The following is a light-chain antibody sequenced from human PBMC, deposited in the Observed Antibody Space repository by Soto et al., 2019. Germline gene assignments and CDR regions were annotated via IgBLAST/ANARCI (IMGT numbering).Light chain of an antibody. CDR2: GTS. CDR1: RTVGRSY. V-gene: IGKV3-20*01. CDR3: QQYDSFPPRT. Sequence: EIVLTQSPGTLSLSPGERATLSCRASRTVGRSYLAWYQQKPGQAPRLLIFGTSTRATGIPDRFSGGGSGTDFTLTISRLDPEDYAVYFCQQYDSFPPRTFGQGTKVDIK. J-gene: IGKJ1*01.